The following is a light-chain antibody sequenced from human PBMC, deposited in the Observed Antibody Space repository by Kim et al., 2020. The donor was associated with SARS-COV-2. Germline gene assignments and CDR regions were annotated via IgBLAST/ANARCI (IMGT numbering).Light chain of an antibody. CDR3: QQYDSLDT. J-gene: IGKJ3*01. V-gene: IGKV1-33*01. Sequence: DIQMTQSPSSLSASVGDRVTITCQASQDISNYLNWYQQKPGKAPKLLIYDASTLETGVPSRFSGGGSGTDFTLIISSLQPEDIGTYYCQQYDSLDTFGRGTKVDIK. CDR2: DAS. CDR1: QDISNY.